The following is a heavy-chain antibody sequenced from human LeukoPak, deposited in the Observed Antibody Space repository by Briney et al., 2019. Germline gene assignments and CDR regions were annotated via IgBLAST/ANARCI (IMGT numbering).Heavy chain of an antibody. D-gene: IGHD3-10*01. V-gene: IGHV1-2*02. CDR1: GYTFTGHY. CDR2: INPKSGVT. J-gene: IGHJ4*02. Sequence: ASVKVSCKASGYTFTGHYMHWVRQAPGQGLEWMGWINPKSGVTNYAQKFQGRVTMTRDTSISVAYMELTRLRSDDTAVYFCAPSGAIYYFDYWGQGTQVTVSS. CDR3: APSGAIYYFDY.